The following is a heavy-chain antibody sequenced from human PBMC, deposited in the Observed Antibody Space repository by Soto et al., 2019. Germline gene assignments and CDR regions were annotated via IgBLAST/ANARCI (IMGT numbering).Heavy chain of an antibody. Sequence: GGSLRLSCTASGFTLNNYAMNWVRQAPGKGLEWVSGISGSGGSTNYADSVKGRFTISRDNAKNSLYLQMNSLRAEDTAVYYCARERAAPDYGGNSYYDYWGQGTLVTVSS. D-gene: IGHD4-17*01. CDR3: ARERAAPDYGGNSYYDY. CDR1: GFTLNNYA. V-gene: IGHV3-23*01. J-gene: IGHJ4*02. CDR2: ISGSGGST.